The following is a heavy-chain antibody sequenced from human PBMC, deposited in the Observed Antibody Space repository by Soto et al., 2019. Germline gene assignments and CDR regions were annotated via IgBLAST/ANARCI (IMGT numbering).Heavy chain of an antibody. CDR3: ARGLRFLEWSNPPYFDY. V-gene: IGHV1-18*01. Sequence: VASVKVSCKASGYTFTSYGISWVRQAPGQGLEWMGWISAYNGNTNYAQKLQGRVTMTTDTSTSTAYMELRSLRSDDTAVYYCARGLRFLEWSNPPYFDYWGQGTLVTVSS. CDR2: ISAYNGNT. CDR1: GYTFTSYG. D-gene: IGHD3-3*01. J-gene: IGHJ4*02.